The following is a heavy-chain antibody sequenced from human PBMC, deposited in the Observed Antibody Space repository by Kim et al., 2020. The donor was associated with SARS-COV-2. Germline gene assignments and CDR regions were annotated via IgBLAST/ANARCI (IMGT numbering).Heavy chain of an antibody. CDR1: GFTFSSFW. Sequence: GGSLRLSCAASGFTFSSFWMHWVRQAPGKGLVWVSRINTDGSITDYADSVKGRFTISRDNAKNALSLQMNGLRVEDTAVYFCVRKGYAFDIWGQGTMVSVSS. J-gene: IGHJ3*02. CDR3: VRKGYAFDI. CDR2: INTDGSIT. V-gene: IGHV3-74*01.